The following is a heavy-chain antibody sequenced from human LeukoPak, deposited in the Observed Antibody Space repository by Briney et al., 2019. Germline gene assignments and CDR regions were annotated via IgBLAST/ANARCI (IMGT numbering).Heavy chain of an antibody. Sequence: PGGSLRLSCAASGFTFSSYAMRWVRQAPGKGLEWVSAISGSGGSTYYADSVKGRFTISRDNSKNTLYLQMNSLRAEDTAVYYCAKGKTKLYYYGMDVWGQGTTVTVSS. V-gene: IGHV3-23*01. D-gene: IGHD2-8*01. CDR1: GFTFSSYA. CDR2: ISGSGGST. J-gene: IGHJ6*02. CDR3: AKGKTKLYYYGMDV.